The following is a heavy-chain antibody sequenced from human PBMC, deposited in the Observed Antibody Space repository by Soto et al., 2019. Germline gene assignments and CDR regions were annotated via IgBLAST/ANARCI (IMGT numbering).Heavy chain of an antibody. J-gene: IGHJ3*02. CDR3: ATSYHNIVVVPAAPWDAFDI. Sequence: GTSVKVSCKVSGYTLTELSMHWVRQAPGKGLEWMGGFDPEDGETIYAQKFQGRVTMTEDTSTDTAYMELSSLRSEDTAVYYCATSYHNIVVVPAAPWDAFDIWGQGTMVTVSS. V-gene: IGHV1-24*01. D-gene: IGHD2-2*01. CDR2: FDPEDGET. CDR1: GYTLTELS.